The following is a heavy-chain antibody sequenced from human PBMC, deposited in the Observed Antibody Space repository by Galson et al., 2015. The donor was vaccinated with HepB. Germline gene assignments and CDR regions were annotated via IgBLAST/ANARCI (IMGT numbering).Heavy chain of an antibody. CDR3: ARGGGWCSGGSCYYDAFDI. Sequence: SLRLSCAASGFTVSSNYMSWVRQAPGKGLEWVSVIYSGGSTYYADSVKGRFTISRDNSKNTLYLQMNSLRAEDTAVYYCARGGGWCSGGSCYYDAFDIWGQGTMVTVSS. D-gene: IGHD2-15*01. J-gene: IGHJ3*02. V-gene: IGHV3-66*02. CDR2: IYSGGST. CDR1: GFTVSSNY.